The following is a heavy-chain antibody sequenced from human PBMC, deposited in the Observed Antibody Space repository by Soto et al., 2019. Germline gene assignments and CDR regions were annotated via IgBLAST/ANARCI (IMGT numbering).Heavy chain of an antibody. V-gene: IGHV3-30*18. Sequence: GGSLRLSCAASGFTFSSYGMHWVRQAPGKGLEWVAVISYDGSNKYYADSVKGRFTISRDNSKNTLYLQMNSLRAEDTAVYYCAKGLTYDSSGYYFVPFDYWGQGTLVTVSS. D-gene: IGHD3-22*01. CDR2: ISYDGSNK. J-gene: IGHJ4*02. CDR3: AKGLTYDSSGYYFVPFDY. CDR1: GFTFSSYG.